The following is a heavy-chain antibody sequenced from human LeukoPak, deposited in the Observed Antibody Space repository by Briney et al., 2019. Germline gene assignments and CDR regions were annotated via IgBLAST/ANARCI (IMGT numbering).Heavy chain of an antibody. CDR3: ALVVSHGMDV. Sequence: PGGSLRLSCAAPGFTFSSYGMHWVRQAPGKRLEWVSSISSSSSYIYYADSVKGRFTISRDNAKNSLYLQMNSLRAEDTAVYYCALVVSHGMDVWGQGTTVTVSS. D-gene: IGHD2-15*01. V-gene: IGHV3-21*01. CDR2: ISSSSSYI. CDR1: GFTFSSYG. J-gene: IGHJ6*02.